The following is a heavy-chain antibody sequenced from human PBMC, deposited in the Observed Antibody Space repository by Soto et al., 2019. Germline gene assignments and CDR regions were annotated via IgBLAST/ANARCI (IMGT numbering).Heavy chain of an antibody. CDR3: ARSDGRY. Sequence: SETLSLTCTVIGGSIRSPNFSWSWIRQHPGKGPEWIENIYYNGTTTYSPSLESRLTISLDPSKNQFSLTLKSVTAADTAVYYCARSDGRYWGQGTLVTVSS. J-gene: IGHJ4*02. V-gene: IGHV4-31*03. CDR1: GGSIRSPNFS. CDR2: IYYNGTT.